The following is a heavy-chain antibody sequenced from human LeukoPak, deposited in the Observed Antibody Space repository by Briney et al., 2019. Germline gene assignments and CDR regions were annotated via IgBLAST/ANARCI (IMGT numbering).Heavy chain of an antibody. Sequence: PGGSLRLSCAASRFIFTNYWIHWVRQAPGKGLVWVSHVNNDGSATSYADSVKGRFTISRDSAKNTVYLQMNSLRADDTAVYYCAKSSRYGTGWYGRIDYWGQGTLVTVS. D-gene: IGHD6-19*01. CDR1: RFIFTNYW. CDR3: AKSSRYGTGWYGRIDY. V-gene: IGHV3-74*01. J-gene: IGHJ4*02. CDR2: VNNDGSAT.